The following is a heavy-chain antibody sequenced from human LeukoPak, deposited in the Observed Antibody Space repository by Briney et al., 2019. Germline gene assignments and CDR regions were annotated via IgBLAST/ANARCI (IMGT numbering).Heavy chain of an antibody. CDR2: ISAYNGNT. CDR1: GGTFSSYA. Sequence: ASVKVSCKASGGTFSSYAISWVRQAPGQGLEWMGWISAYNGNTNYAQKLQGRVTMTTDTSTSTAYMELRSLRSDDTAVYYCARVEPAKYCTNGVCYPFDYWGQGTLVTVSS. CDR3: ARVEPAKYCTNGVCYPFDY. J-gene: IGHJ4*02. D-gene: IGHD2-8*01. V-gene: IGHV1-18*01.